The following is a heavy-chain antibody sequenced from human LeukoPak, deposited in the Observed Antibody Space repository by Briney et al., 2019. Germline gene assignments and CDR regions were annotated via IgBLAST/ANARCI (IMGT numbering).Heavy chain of an antibody. CDR3: ARGPVRDYSNY. CDR1: GVSISSGGYY. D-gene: IGHD4-11*01. CDR2: IYYSRST. V-gene: IGHV4-31*03. Sequence: SETLSLTYTVSGVSISSGGYYWSWIRQHPGKGLEWIGYIYYSRSTYYNPSPKSRLTISLDTSSNQFSLKLNSVTAADTAVYYCARGPVRDYSNYWGQGTLVTVSS. J-gene: IGHJ4*02.